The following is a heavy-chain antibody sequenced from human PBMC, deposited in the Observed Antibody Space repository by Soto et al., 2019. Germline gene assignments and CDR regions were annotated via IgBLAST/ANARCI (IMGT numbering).Heavy chain of an antibody. V-gene: IGHV3-43*01. CDR2: INWDSKTT. CDR3: AKEHNSGWPTLDS. Sequence: VGPLRDSWSASEFTFSSYSRNWVLPSPGKGLEWFSLINWDSKTTSYADSVKGRFTISRDNSKSSLYLQMNSLTDEDTALYFCAKEHNSGWPTLDSWGQGTLVTVSS. D-gene: IGHD6-19*01. J-gene: IGHJ4*02. CDR1: EFTFSSYS.